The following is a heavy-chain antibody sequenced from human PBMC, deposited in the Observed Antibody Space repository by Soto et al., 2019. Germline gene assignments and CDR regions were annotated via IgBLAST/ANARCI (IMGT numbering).Heavy chain of an antibody. J-gene: IGHJ6*02. Sequence: VAVISYDGSNKYYADSVKGRFTISRDNSKNTLYLQMNSLRAEDTAVYYCARDGVSGYDYYYYYGMDVWGQGTTVTVSS. D-gene: IGHD5-12*01. CDR2: ISYDGSNK. V-gene: IGHV3-30-3*01. CDR3: ARDGVSGYDYYYYYGMDV.